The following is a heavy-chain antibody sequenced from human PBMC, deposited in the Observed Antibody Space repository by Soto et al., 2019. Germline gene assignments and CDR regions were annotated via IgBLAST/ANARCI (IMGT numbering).Heavy chain of an antibody. Sequence: QVQLQQWGAGLLKPSETLSLTCAVYGGSFSGYYWSWIRQPPGKGLEWIGEINHSGSTNYNPSLKSRVTISVDTSKNQFSLKLSSVTAADTAVYYCASTSGQLVIGGGENAFDIWGQGTMVTVSS. CDR3: ASTSGQLVIGGGENAFDI. CDR1: GGSFSGYY. D-gene: IGHD6-6*01. V-gene: IGHV4-34*01. CDR2: INHSGST. J-gene: IGHJ3*02.